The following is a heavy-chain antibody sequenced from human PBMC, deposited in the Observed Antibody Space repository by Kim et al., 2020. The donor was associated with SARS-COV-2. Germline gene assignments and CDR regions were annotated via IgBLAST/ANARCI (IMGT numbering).Heavy chain of an antibody. Sequence: SETLSHTCTVSGGSISSDYWSWIRQPPGKGLEWIGYIYYSGSTNYNPSLKSRVTISVDTCKIQFSLKLSSVTAAETAVYYCSRVKSGWYGDGGGVGPWG. D-gene: IGHD6-19*01. J-gene: IGHJ5*02. CDR1: GGSISSDY. CDR2: IYYSGST. V-gene: IGHV4-59*13. CDR3: SRVKSGWYGDGGGVGP.